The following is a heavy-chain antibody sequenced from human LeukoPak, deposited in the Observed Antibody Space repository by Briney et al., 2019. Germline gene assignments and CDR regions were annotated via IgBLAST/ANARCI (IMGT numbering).Heavy chain of an antibody. D-gene: IGHD2-2*01. V-gene: IGHV1-8*01. CDR1: GYTFTSYD. CDR2: MNPNSGNT. CDR3: ARLGYCSSTGCYADY. J-gene: IGHJ4*02. Sequence: ASVKVSCKASGYTFTSYDINWVRQATGQGLEWMGWMNPNSGNTGYAQEFQGRVTMTRNTSISTAYMELSSLRSEDTAVYYCARLGYCSSTGCYADYWGQGTLVTVSS.